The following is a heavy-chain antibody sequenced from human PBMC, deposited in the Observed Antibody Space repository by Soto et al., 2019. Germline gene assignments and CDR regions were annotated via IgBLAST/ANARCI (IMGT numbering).Heavy chain of an antibody. CDR1: GFTFRSYV. Sequence: HPGGSLRLSCAASGFTFRSYVMSWVRQAPGKGLEWVSGLSGSGDYVDSVKDRFTISRDNSKNTLYLQINSLRVEDTAVYYCAKGGLGISTAHDGTPFHWGQGTLVTVSS. J-gene: IGHJ4*02. V-gene: IGHV3-23*01. D-gene: IGHD2-15*01. CDR2: LSGSG. CDR3: AKGGLGISTAHDGTPFH.